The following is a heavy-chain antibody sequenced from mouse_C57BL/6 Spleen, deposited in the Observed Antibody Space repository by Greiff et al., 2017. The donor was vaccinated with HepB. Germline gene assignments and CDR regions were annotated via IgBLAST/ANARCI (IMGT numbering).Heavy chain of an antibody. J-gene: IGHJ1*03. Sequence: VQLQQSGPELVKPGASVKIPCKASGYTFTDYNMDWVKQSHGKSLEWIGDINPNNGGTIYNQKFKGKATLTVDKSSSTAYMELRSLTSEDTAVYYCARRDYGWYFDVWGTGTTVTVSS. CDR1: GYTFTDYN. CDR3: ARRDYGWYFDV. D-gene: IGHD1-1*02. CDR2: INPNNGGT. V-gene: IGHV1-18*01.